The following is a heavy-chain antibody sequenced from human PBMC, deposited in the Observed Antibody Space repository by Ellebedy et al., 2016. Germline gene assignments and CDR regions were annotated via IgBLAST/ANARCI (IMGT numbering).Heavy chain of an antibody. D-gene: IGHD1-1*01. Sequence: SETLSLTXTVSGGSISSSSYYWGWIRQPPGKGLEWIGSIYYSGSTYYNPSLKSRVTISVDTSKNQFSLKLSSVTAADTAVYYCARVREPTTWLSDYWGQGTLVTVSS. CDR3: ARVREPTTWLSDY. V-gene: IGHV4-39*01. CDR1: GGSISSSSYY. J-gene: IGHJ4*02. CDR2: IYYSGST.